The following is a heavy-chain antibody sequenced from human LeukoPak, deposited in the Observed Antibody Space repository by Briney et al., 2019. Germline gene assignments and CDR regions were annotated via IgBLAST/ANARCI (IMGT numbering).Heavy chain of an antibody. V-gene: IGHV5-51*01. CDR1: GYSFTTYW. CDR3: ANPNQRGVKEYFNQ. J-gene: IGHJ1*01. CDR2: IYPGDSDT. D-gene: IGHD3-10*01. Sequence: GESLKISCKGSGYSFTTYWIGWVRQMPGKGLEWMGIIYPGDSDTRYSPSFQGQVTISADKSISTAYLQWSSLKASDTAMYYFANPNQRGVKEYFNQWGRGPLSPSPQ.